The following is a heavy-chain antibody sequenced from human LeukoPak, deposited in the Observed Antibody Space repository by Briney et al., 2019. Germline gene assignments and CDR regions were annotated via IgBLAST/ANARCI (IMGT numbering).Heavy chain of an antibody. V-gene: IGHV4-34*01. Sequence: PSETLSLTCAVYGGSFSGYYWSWIRQPPGKGLEWIGELNHSGSTNYNPSLKSRVTISVDTSKNQFSLKLSSVTAADTAVYYCAISSMYYDILTGYCNYFDYWGQGTLVTVSS. D-gene: IGHD3-9*01. CDR1: GGSFSGYY. CDR3: AISSMYYDILTGYCNYFDY. CDR2: LNHSGST. J-gene: IGHJ4*02.